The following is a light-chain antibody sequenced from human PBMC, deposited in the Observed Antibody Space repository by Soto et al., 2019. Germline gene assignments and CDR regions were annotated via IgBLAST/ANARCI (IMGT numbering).Light chain of an antibody. CDR3: QQRSNWPPIT. CDR2: DAS. J-gene: IGKJ5*01. V-gene: IGKV3-11*01. CDR1: QSISGN. Sequence: EIVMTQSPVTLSMSPGERATLSCRASQSISGNLVWYQQKPGQAPRLLIYDASNRATGIPARFSGSGSGTDFTLTISSLEPEDFAVYYCQQRSNWPPITFGQGTRLEIK.